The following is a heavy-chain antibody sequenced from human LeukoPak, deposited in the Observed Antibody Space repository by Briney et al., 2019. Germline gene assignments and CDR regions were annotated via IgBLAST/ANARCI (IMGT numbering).Heavy chain of an antibody. Sequence: GSLRLSCTASGFTFNTYAMNWVRQAPGKGLEWVSAISGSGGGTYYADSVKGRFTISRDNSKNTLYLQMNSLRVEDTAVYYCARGVRYFDYWGQGTLVTVSS. CDR1: GFTFNTYA. CDR2: ISGSGGGT. CDR3: ARGVRYFDY. J-gene: IGHJ4*02. V-gene: IGHV3-23*01. D-gene: IGHD3-3*01.